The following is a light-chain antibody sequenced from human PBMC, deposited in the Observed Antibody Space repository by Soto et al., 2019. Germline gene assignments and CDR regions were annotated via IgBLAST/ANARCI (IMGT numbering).Light chain of an antibody. CDR2: EVT. V-gene: IGLV2-14*01. J-gene: IGLJ1*01. CDR1: SSDVGGYNY. Sequence: QSALTQPASVSGSPGQSITISCTGTSSDVGGYNYVSWYQQHPGKAPKLVIYEVTKRPSGVPDRFSGSKSGNTASLTVSGLHAEDEADYYCSSFTGASTIFGTGTKLTVL. CDR3: SSFTGASTI.